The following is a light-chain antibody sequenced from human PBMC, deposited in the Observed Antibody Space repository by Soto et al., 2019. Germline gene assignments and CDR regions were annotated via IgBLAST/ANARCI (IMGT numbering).Light chain of an antibody. CDR1: QDIGYH. J-gene: IGKJ1*01. CDR2: SAS. Sequence: DIQMTQSPSAMSAAVGDRVTITCRASQDIGYHLGWFQQKPGKAPKRLIYSASSLDSGVPSRFSATGSGTEFTFTISSLQPEDFATYYCQLHTTYPRPFGQGTKVVVK. CDR3: QLHTTYPRP. V-gene: IGKV1-17*03.